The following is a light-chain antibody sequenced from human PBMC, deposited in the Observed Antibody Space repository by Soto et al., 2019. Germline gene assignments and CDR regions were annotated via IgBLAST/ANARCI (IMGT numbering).Light chain of an antibody. V-gene: IGKV3-11*01. J-gene: IGKJ1*01. CDR2: DAS. CDR1: QSVGTF. Sequence: EIVLTQSPVTLSLSPGERATLSCRASQSVGTFFAWYQQKPGQAPRLLIYDASNRATGIPARFSGSGSGTDFTLTISSLEPEDFAVYYCQQCNNWPQWTFGQGTKV. CDR3: QQCNNWPQWT.